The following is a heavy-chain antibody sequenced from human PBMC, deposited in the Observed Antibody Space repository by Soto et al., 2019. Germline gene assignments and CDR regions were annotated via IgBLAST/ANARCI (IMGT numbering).Heavy chain of an antibody. Sequence: EVQLLESGGGLVQPGGSLRLSCAASGFTFSSYAMSWVRQAPGKGLEWVSAISGSGGSTYYADSVKGRFTISRDNSKNKLYLQMNSLRAEDKAVYYCATVVGGSIAARPSFFDYWGQGTLVTVSS. CDR1: GFTFSSYA. J-gene: IGHJ4*02. CDR3: ATVVGGSIAARPSFFDY. D-gene: IGHD6-6*01. CDR2: ISGSGGST. V-gene: IGHV3-23*01.